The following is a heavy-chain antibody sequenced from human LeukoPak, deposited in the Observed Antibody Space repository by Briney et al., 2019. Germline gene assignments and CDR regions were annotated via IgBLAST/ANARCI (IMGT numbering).Heavy chain of an antibody. J-gene: IGHJ5*02. CDR3: ARGADGVSSNSRGWFDP. V-gene: IGHV3-21*01. Sequence: SGGSLRPSCTASGFTFSSYSMNWVRQAPGKGLEWVSSISTSSSYIYYADSVKGRFTISRDNARNSLCLQMNTLRAEDTAVYSCARGADGVSSNSRGWFDPWGQGTLVTVSS. CDR2: ISTSSSYI. D-gene: IGHD2-15*01. CDR1: GFTFSSYS.